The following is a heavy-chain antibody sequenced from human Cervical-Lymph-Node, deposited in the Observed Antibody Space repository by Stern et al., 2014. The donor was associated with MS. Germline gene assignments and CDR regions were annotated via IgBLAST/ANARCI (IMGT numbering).Heavy chain of an antibody. CDR1: GDTLSSFG. J-gene: IGHJ6*02. CDR2: IIPFLGTT. V-gene: IGHV1-69*01. Sequence: VQLVQSGAEVKKPGSSVKVSCKTSGDTLSSFGISWVRQAPGQGLEWMGGIIPFLGTTNYAEKFQGRVTIIADESTSTAYMELSSLRSEDTAVYYCARDNYDNGMDVWGQGTTVTVSS. CDR3: ARDNYDNGMDV.